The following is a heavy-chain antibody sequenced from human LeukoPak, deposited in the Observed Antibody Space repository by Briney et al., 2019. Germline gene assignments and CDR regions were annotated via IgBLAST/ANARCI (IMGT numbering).Heavy chain of an antibody. CDR3: ARVGGEDFWSGYYWYYYYVDV. Sequence: GASVKVSCKASGYTFTSYGISWVRQAPGQGGEWMGWISACNGNTNYAQKLQDRVTMTTDTSTSTAYMELRSLRSDDTAVYYCARVGGEDFWSGYYWYYYYVDVWGKGTTVTVSS. J-gene: IGHJ6*03. CDR2: ISACNGNT. V-gene: IGHV1-18*01. D-gene: IGHD3-3*01. CDR1: GYTFTSYG.